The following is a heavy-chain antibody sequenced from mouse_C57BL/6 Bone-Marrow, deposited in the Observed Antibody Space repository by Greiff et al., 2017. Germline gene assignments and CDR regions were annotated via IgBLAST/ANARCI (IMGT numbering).Heavy chain of an antibody. CDR2: INPNYGTT. Sequence: VQLQQSGPELVKPGASVKISCKASGYSFTDYNMNWVKQSNGKSLEWIGVINPNYGTTSYNQKFKGKATLTVDQSSSTAYMQLNSLTSEDSAVYYCARIFFITTVVATGYFDVWGTGTTVTVSS. CDR1: GYSFTDYN. CDR3: ARIFFITTVVATGYFDV. D-gene: IGHD1-1*01. J-gene: IGHJ1*03. V-gene: IGHV1-39*01.